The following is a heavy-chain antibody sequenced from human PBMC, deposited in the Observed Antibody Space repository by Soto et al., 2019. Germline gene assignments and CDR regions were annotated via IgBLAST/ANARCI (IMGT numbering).Heavy chain of an antibody. V-gene: IGHV3-74*01. D-gene: IGHD2-15*01. Sequence: GGSLRLSCAASGFTFSNYWMHWVRQAPGKGLVWVSRIDSHGSRITYADFVKGRFTISRDNAKNTVYLHMNSLTAEDTAVYYCVRTSLVVAVATREDFWGQGTLVTVSS. J-gene: IGHJ4*02. CDR3: VRTSLVVAVATREDF. CDR1: GFTFSNYW. CDR2: IDSHGSRI.